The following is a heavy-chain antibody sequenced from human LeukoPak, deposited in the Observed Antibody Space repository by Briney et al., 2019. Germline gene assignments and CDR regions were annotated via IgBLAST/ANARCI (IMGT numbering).Heavy chain of an antibody. Sequence: GGSLRLSCAASGFTVSSNYMSWVRQALGKGLEWVSVIYSGGSTYYADSVKGRFTISRDNSKNTLYLQMNSLRAEDTAVYYCARDIGGLSGYYGGDWFDPWGQGTLVTVSS. D-gene: IGHD5-12*01. V-gene: IGHV3-66*01. J-gene: IGHJ5*02. CDR1: GFTVSSNY. CDR3: ARDIGGLSGYYGGDWFDP. CDR2: IYSGGST.